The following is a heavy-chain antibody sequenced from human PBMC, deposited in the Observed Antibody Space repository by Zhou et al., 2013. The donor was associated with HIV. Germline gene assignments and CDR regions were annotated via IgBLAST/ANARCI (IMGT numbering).Heavy chain of an antibody. CDR3: ARDAAKHYYSETSGYLFDI. V-gene: IGHV1-46*01. CDR2: INPDGGSA. CDR1: GYNFINYY. D-gene: IGHD3-22*01. Sequence: QVQLVQTGPEVMRPGASVKVSCGASGYNFINYYIHWVRQAPGQGFEWMGIINPDGGSATSARKFEGRVTLTADTSTNTVHMELSSLTSEDTAVYYCARDAAKHYYSETSGYLFDIWGQGTKVNRLF. J-gene: IGHJ3*02.